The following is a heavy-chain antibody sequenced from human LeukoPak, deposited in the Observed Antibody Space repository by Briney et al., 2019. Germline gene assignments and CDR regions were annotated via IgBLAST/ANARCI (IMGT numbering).Heavy chain of an antibody. J-gene: IGHJ6*02. CDR3: ARAPTHYYYGMDV. V-gene: IGHV1-2*06. Sequence: ASVKVSCKASGYTFTGYYMHWVRQAPGQGLEWMGRINPNSGGTNYAQKFQGRVTMTRDTSISTAYMELSRLRSDDTAVYYCARAPTHYYYGMDVWGQGTTVTVSS. CDR1: GYTFTGYY. CDR2: INPNSGGT.